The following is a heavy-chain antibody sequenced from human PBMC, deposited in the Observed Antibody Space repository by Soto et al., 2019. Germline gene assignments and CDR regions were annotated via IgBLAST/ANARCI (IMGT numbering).Heavy chain of an antibody. CDR3: ASVRGGYYYAMDV. J-gene: IGHJ6*02. V-gene: IGHV4-4*02. D-gene: IGHD3-10*02. CDR2: IYHSGST. CDR1: GGSISSSNW. Sequence: QVQLQESGPGLVKPSGTLSLTCAVSGGSISSSNWWSWVRQPPGKGLEWIGEIYHSGSTNYNPALKGRVTISVDKSKNQFSLKLSSVTAADTAVYYCASVRGGYYYAMDVWGQGTTVTVSS.